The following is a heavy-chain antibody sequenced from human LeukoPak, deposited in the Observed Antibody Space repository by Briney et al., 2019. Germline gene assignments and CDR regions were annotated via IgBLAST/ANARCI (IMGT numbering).Heavy chain of an antibody. CDR2: IYYTGPT. CDR1: GVSISTSRYY. CDR3: ARVKDPGGYYYYYYMDV. J-gene: IGHJ6*03. V-gene: IGHV4-39*07. Sequence: SETLSLTCTVSGVSISTSRYYWGWIRQPPGKGLEWIGNIYYTGPTYYNASLESRVTISLDTSKNQFSLKLSSVTAADTAMYYCARVKDPGGYYYYYYMDVWGKGTTVTVSS. D-gene: IGHD3-16*01.